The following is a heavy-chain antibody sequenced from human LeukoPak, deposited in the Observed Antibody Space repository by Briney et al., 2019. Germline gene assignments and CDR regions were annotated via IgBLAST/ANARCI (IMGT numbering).Heavy chain of an antibody. V-gene: IGHV4-59*01. CDR2: IYYSGST. Sequence: KASQTLSLTCPVSGRSISSYYWSWIRQPPGKGLEWIGYIYYSGSTTYNPSFKTRFTISVDTSKNQFSLKLSSVTAADTAVYYCARVGPSTAYYYYYGMDVWGQGTTVTVSS. D-gene: IGHD4-17*01. J-gene: IGHJ6*02. CDR1: GRSISSYY. CDR3: ARVGPSTAYYYYYGMDV.